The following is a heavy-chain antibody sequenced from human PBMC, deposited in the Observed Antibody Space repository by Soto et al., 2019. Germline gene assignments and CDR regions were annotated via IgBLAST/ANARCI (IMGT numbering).Heavy chain of an antibody. CDR1: GGSISSSNW. V-gene: IGHV4-4*02. D-gene: IGHD2-2*01. CDR2: IYHSGST. CDR3: AKTIVVVGRYYYYYGMDV. Sequence: QVQLQESGPGLVKPSGTLSLTCAVSGGSISSSNWWSWVRQPPGKGLEWIGEIYHSGSTNYNPSLKSRVTISVDKSKNQFSLKLSSVTAADTAVYYCAKTIVVVGRYYYYYGMDVWGQGTTVTVSS. J-gene: IGHJ6*02.